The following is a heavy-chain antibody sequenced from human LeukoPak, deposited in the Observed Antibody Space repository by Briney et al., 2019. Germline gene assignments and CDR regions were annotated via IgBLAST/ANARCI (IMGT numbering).Heavy chain of an antibody. CDR2: IYSGGNT. D-gene: IGHD1-26*01. Sequence: PGGSLRLSSAASGFPVNSHYMSWVRQAPGKGLEGVSVIYSGGNTYYADSVKGRFTISRDNSKNTLFLQMDSLRADDTAVYYCARGGRAGWSGSYEDSFDIWGQGTMVTVSS. CDR3: ARGGRAGWSGSYEDSFDI. V-gene: IGHV3-53*01. J-gene: IGHJ3*02. CDR1: GFPVNSHY.